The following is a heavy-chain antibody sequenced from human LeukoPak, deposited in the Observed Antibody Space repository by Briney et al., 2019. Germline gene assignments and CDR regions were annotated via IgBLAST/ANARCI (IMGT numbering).Heavy chain of an antibody. CDR1: GYSISSGYY. D-gene: IGHD3-3*01. J-gene: IGHJ6*03. Sequence: SETLSLTCAVSGYSISSGYYWGWIRQPPGKGLEWIGSIYYSGSTYYNPSLKSRVTISVDTSKNQFSLKLSSVTAADTAVYYCASLPKEYYDFWSGYYPYMDVWGKGTTVTVSS. CDR2: IYYSGST. V-gene: IGHV4-38-2*01. CDR3: ASLPKEYYDFWSGYYPYMDV.